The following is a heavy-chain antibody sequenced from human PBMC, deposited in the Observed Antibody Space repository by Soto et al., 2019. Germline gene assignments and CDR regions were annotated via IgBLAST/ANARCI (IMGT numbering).Heavy chain of an antibody. CDR3: ARDGYYGSGSSDAYYYYYGMDV. CDR1: GYTFTGYY. Sequence: ASVKVSCKASGYTFTGYYMHWVRQAPGQGREWMGWINPNSGGTNYAQKFQGRVTMTRDTSISTAYMELSRLRSDDTAVYYCARDGYYGSGSSDAYYYYYGMDVWGQGTTVNVSS. V-gene: IGHV1-2*02. D-gene: IGHD3-10*01. CDR2: INPNSGGT. J-gene: IGHJ6*02.